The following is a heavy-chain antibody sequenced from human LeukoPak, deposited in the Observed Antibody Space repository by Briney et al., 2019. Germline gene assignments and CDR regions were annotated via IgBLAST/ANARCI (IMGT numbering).Heavy chain of an antibody. J-gene: IGHJ3*02. V-gene: IGHV3-30-3*01. Sequence: GGSLRLSCAAPGFTFSSYAMHWVRQAPGKGLEWVAVISYDGSNKYYADSVKGRFTISRDNSKNTLYLQMNSLRAEDTAVYYCAREYCSGGSCYSSLDAFDIWGQGQWSPSLQ. CDR2: ISYDGSNK. D-gene: IGHD2-15*01. CDR1: GFTFSSYA. CDR3: AREYCSGGSCYSSLDAFDI.